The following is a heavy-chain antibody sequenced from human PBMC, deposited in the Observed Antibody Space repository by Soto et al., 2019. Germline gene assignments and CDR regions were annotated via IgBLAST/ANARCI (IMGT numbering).Heavy chain of an antibody. J-gene: IGHJ4*02. Sequence: SETLSLTCTVSGGSISSSSYYWGWIRQPPGKGLEWIGSIYYSGSTYYNPSLKSRVTISVDTSKNQFSLKLSSVTAADTAVYYCARLFRGRSTDFDYWGQGTLVTVSS. CDR2: IYYSGST. CDR1: GGSISSSSYY. CDR3: ARLFRGRSTDFDY. V-gene: IGHV4-39*01. D-gene: IGHD6-13*01.